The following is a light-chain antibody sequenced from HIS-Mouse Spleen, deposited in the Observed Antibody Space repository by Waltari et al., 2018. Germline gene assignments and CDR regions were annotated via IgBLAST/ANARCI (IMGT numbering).Light chain of an antibody. CDR3: YSTDSSGNHRV. V-gene: IGLV3-10*01. J-gene: IGLJ2*01. CDR1: ALPKKY. Sequence: SYELTQPPSVSVSPGQTARITCSGDALPKKYAYWYQKKSGQAPVLGIYEDSKRPSGIPERFSGSGSGTMATLTISGAQVEDEADYYCYSTDSSGNHRVFGGGTKLTVL. CDR2: EDS.